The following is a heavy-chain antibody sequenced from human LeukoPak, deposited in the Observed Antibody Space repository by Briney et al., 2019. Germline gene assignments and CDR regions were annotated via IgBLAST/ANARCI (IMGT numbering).Heavy chain of an antibody. CDR1: GFTFTTYA. D-gene: IGHD4-17*01. CDR3: AKPLPTVTTPDY. J-gene: IGHJ4*02. Sequence: PGGSLRLSCAASGFTFTTYAMTWVRQAPGKGLEWLSAISASGGNTYYAASVKGRFTISRDNSKNTLYLQMNSLRAEDTAVYYCAKPLPTVTTPDYWGQGTLVTVSS. CDR2: ISASGGNT. V-gene: IGHV3-23*01.